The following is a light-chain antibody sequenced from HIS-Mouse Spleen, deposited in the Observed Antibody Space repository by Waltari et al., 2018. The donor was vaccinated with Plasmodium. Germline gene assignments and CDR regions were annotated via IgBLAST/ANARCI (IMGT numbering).Light chain of an antibody. J-gene: IGKJ3*01. Sequence: EIVITQSPATLSVSPGERDTLSCRASQSVSSNLAWYQQKPGQAPRLLIYGASTRATGIPARFSGSGSGTEFTLTISSLQSEDFAVYYCQQYNNWSFTFGPGTKVDIK. CDR3: QQYNNWSFT. CDR2: GAS. V-gene: IGKV3-15*01. CDR1: QSVSSN.